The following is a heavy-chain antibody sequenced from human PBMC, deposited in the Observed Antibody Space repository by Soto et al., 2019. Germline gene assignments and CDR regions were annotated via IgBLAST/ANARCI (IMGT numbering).Heavy chain of an antibody. CDR2: IYSGGST. V-gene: IGHV3-53*01. Sequence: GGSLRLSCAASGFTVSSNYMSWVRQAPGKGLGWVSVIYSGGSTYYADSVKGRFTISRDNSKNTLYLQMNSLRAEDTAVYYCARKYYYDSSGDLYFDYWGQGTLVTVSS. CDR1: GFTVSSNY. CDR3: ARKYYYDSSGDLYFDY. D-gene: IGHD3-22*01. J-gene: IGHJ4*02.